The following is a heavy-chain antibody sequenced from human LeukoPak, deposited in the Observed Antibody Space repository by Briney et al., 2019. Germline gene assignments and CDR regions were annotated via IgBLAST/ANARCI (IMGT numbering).Heavy chain of an antibody. V-gene: IGHV4-34*01. J-gene: IGHJ4*02. CDR1: GGSFSGYY. CDR2: IDHSGST. CDR3: ATGRGLRYFDWLLFDY. Sequence: SETLSLTCAVYGGSFSGYYWIWIRRPPGKGLEWNAEIDHSGSTNYNPSLKSRVTISLDTSKNQFSLNLSSVTAADTAVYYCATGRGLRYFDWLLFDYWGQGTLVTVSS. D-gene: IGHD3-9*01.